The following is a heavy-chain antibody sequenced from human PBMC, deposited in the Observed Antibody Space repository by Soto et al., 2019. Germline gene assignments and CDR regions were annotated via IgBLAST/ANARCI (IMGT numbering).Heavy chain of an antibody. CDR1: GGPISNYY. D-gene: IGHD2-2*01. CDR2: IYSDGAT. V-gene: IGHV4-4*07. J-gene: IGHJ6*02. CDR3: SRVGCSNSNCQTRGMDV. Sequence: PSETLSLTCTVSGGPISNYYWSWVRQPAGKGLEWVGRIYSDGATNYSPSLKSRVFMSLDMSGNQFSLQLNSMTAADTAVYYCSRVGCSNSNCQTRGMDVWGQGTTVTVSS.